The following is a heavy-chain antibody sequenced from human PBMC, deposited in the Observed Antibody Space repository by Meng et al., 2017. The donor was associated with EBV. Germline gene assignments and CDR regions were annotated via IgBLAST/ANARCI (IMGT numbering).Heavy chain of an antibody. V-gene: IGHV3-30*18. J-gene: IGHJ5*02. CDR1: GFTFSNDG. CDR2: IPSDASHNK. D-gene: IGHD1-14*01. Sequence: QGHWVGGGGGVVQPGRFLRLSCAACGFTFSNDGFHWVRQAPGKGPEWVAIIPSDASHNKYYADSVKGRFTISRDNSKNTLYLQMNSLRTEDTAVYYCAKDLSGRFDPWGQGTLVTVSS. CDR3: AKDLSGRFDP.